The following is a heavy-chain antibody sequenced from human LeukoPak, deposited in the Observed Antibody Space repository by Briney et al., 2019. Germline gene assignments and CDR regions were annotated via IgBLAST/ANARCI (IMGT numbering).Heavy chain of an antibody. Sequence: SVKVSCKASGGTLRSYVISWVRQAPGQGLEWMGGIIPIFGTANNAQKFQGGVTITADEPTSTAYMELSSLRSEDTAVYYCAREDGYNPGFDYWGQGTLVTVSS. CDR2: IIPIFGTA. CDR1: GGTLRSYV. D-gene: IGHD5-24*01. J-gene: IGHJ4*02. CDR3: AREDGYNPGFDY. V-gene: IGHV1-69*13.